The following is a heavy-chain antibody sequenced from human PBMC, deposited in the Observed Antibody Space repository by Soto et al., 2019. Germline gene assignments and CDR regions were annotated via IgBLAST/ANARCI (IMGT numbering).Heavy chain of an antibody. Sequence: QVQLQESGPGLVKPSQTLSLTCTVSGGSISSGGYSWSWIRQHPGKGLEWIGYIYYSGSTYYNPSLKRRGTISVDTSKTQFSLKLTSVTAADTAVFYCARVLDSGGQGTRVTVSS. CDR3: ARVLDS. J-gene: IGHJ4*02. CDR1: GGSISSGGYS. D-gene: IGHD2-8*02. CDR2: IYYSGST. V-gene: IGHV4-31*03.